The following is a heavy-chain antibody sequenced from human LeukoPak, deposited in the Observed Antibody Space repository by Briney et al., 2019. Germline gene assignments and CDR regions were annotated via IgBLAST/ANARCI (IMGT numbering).Heavy chain of an antibody. CDR3: ARDLQLWLGAFDI. Sequence: GGSLRLSCAASGFTFSSYEMNWVRQAPGKGLEWVSYISSSGSTIYYADSVKGRFTISRDNAKNLLYLQMNSLRAEDTAVYYCARDLQLWLGAFDIWGQGTMVTVSS. J-gene: IGHJ3*02. D-gene: IGHD5-18*01. CDR1: GFTFSSYE. V-gene: IGHV3-48*03. CDR2: ISSSGSTI.